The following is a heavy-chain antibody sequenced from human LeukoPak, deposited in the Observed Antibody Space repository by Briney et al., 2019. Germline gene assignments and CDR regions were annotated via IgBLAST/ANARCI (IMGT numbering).Heavy chain of an antibody. CDR2: IYYSGST. Sequence: SETLSLTCTVSGGSISSYYWSWIRQPPGKGLEWFGYIYYSGSTNYNPSLKSRVTISVDTSKNQFSLKLISVTAADTAVYYCAGGYCSSTSCYSQLYYSYGMDVWGQGTTVTVSS. J-gene: IGHJ6*02. CDR1: GGSISSYY. CDR3: AGGYCSSTSCYSQLYYSYGMDV. D-gene: IGHD2-2*03. V-gene: IGHV4-59*08.